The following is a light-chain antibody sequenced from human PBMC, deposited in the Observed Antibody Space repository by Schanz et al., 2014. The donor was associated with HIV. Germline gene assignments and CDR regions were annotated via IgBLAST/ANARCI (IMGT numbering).Light chain of an antibody. V-gene: IGLV1-44*01. J-gene: IGLJ1*01. CDR3: QSYDKSLSGPYV. CDR1: SSNIGTYN. Sequence: QSVLTQPPSASGTPGQRVTISCSGSSSNIGTYNVNWYQQLPGTAPRLLIYTQDQRPSGVPARFSGSKSGSSASLAISGLQAEDEADYYCQSYDKSLSGPYVFGGGTKLTVL. CDR2: TQD.